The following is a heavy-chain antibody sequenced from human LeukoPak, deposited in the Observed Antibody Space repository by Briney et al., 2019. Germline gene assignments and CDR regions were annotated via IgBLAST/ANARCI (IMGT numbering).Heavy chain of an antibody. CDR1: GGTFSSYA. CDR3: ARVGGLNIVVVPAATGWFDP. CDR2: IIPIFGTA. D-gene: IGHD2-2*01. J-gene: IGHJ5*02. Sequence: SVKVSRKASGGTFSSYAISWVRQAPGQGLEWMGGIIPIFGTANYAQKFQGRVTITADESTSTAYMELSSLRSEDTAVYYCARVGGLNIVVVPAATGWFDPWGQGTLVTVSS. V-gene: IGHV1-69*13.